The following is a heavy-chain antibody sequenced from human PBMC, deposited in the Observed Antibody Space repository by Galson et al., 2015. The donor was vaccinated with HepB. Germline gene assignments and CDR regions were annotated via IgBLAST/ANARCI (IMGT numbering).Heavy chain of an antibody. D-gene: IGHD2-15*01. Sequence: SVKVSCKASGYTFSSYSIHWVRQAPRQGLEWMGIIDPSGDTTSYARKFEGGVTMTSDTSRDTVHMELSSLRSEDTAVYYCARVLGYCSGGSCRYDAFDVWGQGTMVIVSS. J-gene: IGHJ3*01. V-gene: IGHV1-46*03. CDR1: GYTFSSYS. CDR2: IDPSGDTT. CDR3: ARVLGYCSGGSCRYDAFDV.